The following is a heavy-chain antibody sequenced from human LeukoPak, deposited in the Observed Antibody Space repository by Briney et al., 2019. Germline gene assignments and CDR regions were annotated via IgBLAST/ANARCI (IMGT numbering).Heavy chain of an antibody. V-gene: IGHV3-23*01. CDR3: AKDRIAVAGTGDAFDI. Sequence: GRSLRLSCAASGFTFSSYAMSWVRQAPGKGLEWVSAISGSGGSTYYADSVKGRFTISRDNSKNTLYLQMNSLRAEDTAVYYCAKDRIAVAGTGDAFDIWGQGTMVTVSS. CDR1: GFTFSSYA. CDR2: ISGSGGST. D-gene: IGHD6-19*01. J-gene: IGHJ3*02.